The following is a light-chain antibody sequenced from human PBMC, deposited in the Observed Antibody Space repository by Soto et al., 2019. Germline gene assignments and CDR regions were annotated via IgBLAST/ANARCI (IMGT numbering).Light chain of an antibody. J-gene: IGLJ2*01. V-gene: IGLV2-14*01. Sequence: QSVLTQPASVSGSPGQSITISCTGTSSDVGRSNHVFWYQQHPGKAPKLIIYEVSSRPSGVSNRFSGSKSGNTASLTISGLQAEDEADYYCSAHTYGALVFGGGPK. CDR2: EVS. CDR1: SSDVGRSNH. CDR3: SAHTYGALV.